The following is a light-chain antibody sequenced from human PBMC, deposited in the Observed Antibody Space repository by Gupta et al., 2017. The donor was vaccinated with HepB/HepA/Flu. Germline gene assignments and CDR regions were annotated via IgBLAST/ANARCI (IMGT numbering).Light chain of an antibody. V-gene: IGLV2-14*03. CDR1: SSDVGGYDF. CDR3: SSYISSNTPVI. CDR2: DVS. J-gene: IGLJ2*01. Sequence: QSALTQPAPVSGSTGQSITTSCTGTSSDVGGYDFVSWYQQHPGKAPKLMIYDVSSRPSGVSNRFSGSKSGNTASLTISGLQAEDEADYYCSSYISSNTPVIFGGGTKVTVL.